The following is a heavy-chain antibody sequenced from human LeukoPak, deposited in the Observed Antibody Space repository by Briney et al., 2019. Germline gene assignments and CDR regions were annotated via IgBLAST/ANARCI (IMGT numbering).Heavy chain of an antibody. CDR2: INHSGST. J-gene: IGHJ4*02. D-gene: IGHD1-14*01. V-gene: IGHV4-34*01. CDR3: ARRPPDAPPQFDY. CDR1: GGSFSGYY. Sequence: SETLSLTCAVYGGSFSGYYWSWIRQPPGKGLEWIGEINHSGSTNYNPSLKSRVTISVDTSKNQFSLKLSSVTAADTAVYYCARRPPDAPPQFDYWGQGTLVTVSS.